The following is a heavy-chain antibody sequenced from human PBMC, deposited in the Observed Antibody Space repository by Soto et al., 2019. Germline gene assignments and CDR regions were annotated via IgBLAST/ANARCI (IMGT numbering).Heavy chain of an antibody. V-gene: IGHV1-69*01. CDR2: IIPIFGTA. CDR1: GGTFSSYA. Sequence: SVKVSCKAAGGTFSSYAIIWVRQAPGQGLEWMGGIIPIFGTANYAQKFQGRVTITADESTSTAYMELSSLRSEDTAVYYCARGVRYSGSYYFDYWGQGTLVTVSS. CDR3: ARGVRYSGSYYFDY. D-gene: IGHD1-26*01. J-gene: IGHJ4*02.